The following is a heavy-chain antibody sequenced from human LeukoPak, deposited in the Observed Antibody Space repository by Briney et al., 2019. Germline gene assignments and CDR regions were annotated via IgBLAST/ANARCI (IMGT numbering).Heavy chain of an antibody. CDR1: GDSINRSNYY. CDR3: ARAEGGSKPHPFDY. Sequence: ASETLSLTCSVSGDSINRSNYYWGWIRQPPGRGLEWIGSMHYTGSTYCSPSLKSRVTISGDTSKNQFSLKLSSVTAADTALYYCARAEGGSKPHPFDYWGQGTLVTVSS. D-gene: IGHD6-13*01. V-gene: IGHV4-39*07. CDR2: MHYTGST. J-gene: IGHJ4*02.